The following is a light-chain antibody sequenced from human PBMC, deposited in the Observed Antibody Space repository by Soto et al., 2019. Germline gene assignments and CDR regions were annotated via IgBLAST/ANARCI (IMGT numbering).Light chain of an antibody. J-gene: IGKJ5*01. Sequence: DIQLTQSPSFLSASIGDRVTITCRASQGISSYLAWYQQKPGKAPNLLIYAAFTLQSGVPSRFSGSGSGTEFTLTISSLQPEDFATYYCQRVSTYPITFGQGTRLEIK. CDR1: QGISSY. CDR3: QRVSTYPIT. V-gene: IGKV1-9*01. CDR2: AAF.